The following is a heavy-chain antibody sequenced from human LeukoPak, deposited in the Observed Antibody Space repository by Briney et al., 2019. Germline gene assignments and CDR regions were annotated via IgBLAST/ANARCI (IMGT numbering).Heavy chain of an antibody. CDR2: INSDGSST. J-gene: IGHJ4*02. D-gene: IGHD5-24*01. CDR1: GFTFSSYW. CDR3: ASSRGWLQPDY. V-gene: IGHV3-74*01. Sequence: TGGSLRLSCAASGFTFSSYWMHWVRQAPGKGLVWVSRINSDGSSTSYADSVKGRFTISRDNAKNTLYLQMNSLRAEDTAVCYCASSRGWLQPDYWGQGTLVTVSS.